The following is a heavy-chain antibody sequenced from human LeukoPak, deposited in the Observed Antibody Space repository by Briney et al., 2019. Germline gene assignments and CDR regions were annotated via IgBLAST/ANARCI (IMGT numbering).Heavy chain of an antibody. D-gene: IGHD5-18*01. CDR1: GYTFTSYA. CDR2: INAGNGNT. J-gene: IGHJ4*02. Sequence: ASVTVSCKASGYTFTSYAMHWVRQAPGQRLEWMGWINAGNGNTKYSQKFQGRVTITRDTSASTAYMELSSLRSEDTAVYYCARDFASEGYSYGSLYFDYWGQGTLVTVSS. CDR3: ARDFASEGYSYGSLYFDY. V-gene: IGHV1-3*01.